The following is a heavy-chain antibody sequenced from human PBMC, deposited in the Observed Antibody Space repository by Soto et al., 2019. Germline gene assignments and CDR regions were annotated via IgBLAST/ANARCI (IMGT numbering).Heavy chain of an antibody. J-gene: IGHJ3*02. V-gene: IGHV4-39*01. CDR1: GGSITNNDNY. CDR3: ARLIPYCGGDCYSVGAFDI. CDR2: VYHTGRA. Sequence: QLHLQELGPGLVQPSETVSLTCTVSGGSITNNDNYWGWIRQPPGQGLEWIGTVYHTGRAYYNPSLKSRVTMSVDTSKNEFSVTLRSVSAADTSVYYCARLIPYCGGDCYSVGAFDIWGQGASVTVSS. D-gene: IGHD2-21*01.